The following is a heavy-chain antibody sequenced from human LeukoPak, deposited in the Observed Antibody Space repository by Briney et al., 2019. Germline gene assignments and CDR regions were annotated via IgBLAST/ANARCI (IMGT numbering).Heavy chain of an antibody. V-gene: IGHV3-7*01. Sequence: GGSLRLSCAASGFTFSNDWMCWVRQAPGKGLEWVANINQDESKKYYADSVKGRFTISRDNAKNSLYLQMSSLTAEDTAIYYCARDHAYRADYWGQGTLVTVSP. CDR1: GFTFSNDW. CDR2: INQDESKK. J-gene: IGHJ4*02. CDR3: ARDHAYRADY. D-gene: IGHD2-2*01.